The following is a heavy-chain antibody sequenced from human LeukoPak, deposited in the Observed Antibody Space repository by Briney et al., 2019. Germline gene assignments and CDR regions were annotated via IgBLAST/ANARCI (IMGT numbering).Heavy chain of an antibody. CDR2: IIPIFGTA. CDR3: ARGSVITGTSYYYYYMDV. Sequence: SVTVSCKASGGTFSSYAISWVRRAPGQGLEWMGGIIPIFGTANYAQKFQGRVTITTDESTSTAYMELSSLRSEDTAVYYCARGSVITGTSYYYYYMDVWGKGTTVTVSS. J-gene: IGHJ6*03. CDR1: GGTFSSYA. V-gene: IGHV1-69*05. D-gene: IGHD1-20*01.